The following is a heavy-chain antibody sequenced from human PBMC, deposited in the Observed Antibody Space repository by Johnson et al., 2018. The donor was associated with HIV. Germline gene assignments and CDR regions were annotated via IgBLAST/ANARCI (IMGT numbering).Heavy chain of an antibody. CDR2: ISYDGSNK. CDR1: GFTFSSYC. Sequence: QVQLVESGGGVVQPGRSLRLSCAASGFTFSSYCMHWVRQAPGKGLEWLAVISYDGSNKYYADSVKGRFTISRANSKNTLYLQINSLRAEDTAVYYCAKDGAWEVRPGAFDIWGQGTTVTVSS. J-gene: IGHJ3*02. D-gene: IGHD1-26*01. V-gene: IGHV3-30*18. CDR3: AKDGAWEVRPGAFDI.